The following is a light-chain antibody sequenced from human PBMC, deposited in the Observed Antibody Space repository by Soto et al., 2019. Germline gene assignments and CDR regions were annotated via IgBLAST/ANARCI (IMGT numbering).Light chain of an antibody. CDR3: SSYTSSNTLYV. CDR2: EVS. V-gene: IGLV2-14*01. CDR1: SSDVGGYNY. J-gene: IGLJ1*01. Sequence: QSALTQPASVSGSPGQSITISCTGTSSDVGGYNYVSWYQQHPGKAPKLIIYEVSNRPSGVSNRFSGSKSGNTASLTISGLQAEDEAEYYCSSYTSSNTLYVFGTGTKLTVL.